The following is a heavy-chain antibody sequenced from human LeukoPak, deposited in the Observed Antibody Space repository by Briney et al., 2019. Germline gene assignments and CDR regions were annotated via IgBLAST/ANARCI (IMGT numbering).Heavy chain of an antibody. V-gene: IGHV4-59*12. CDR2: IYYSGNT. CDR3: ARGRAGRGYSYVIYYYYYMDV. CDR1: GGSIAGYY. Sequence: PSETLSLTCTVSGGSIAGYYWSWIRQPPGRGLEFIGYIYYSGNTNYNPSLKSRVTISIDTSKGQFSLKLSSVTAADTAVYYCARGRAGRGYSYVIYYYYYMDVWGKGTTVTVSS. D-gene: IGHD5-18*01. J-gene: IGHJ6*03.